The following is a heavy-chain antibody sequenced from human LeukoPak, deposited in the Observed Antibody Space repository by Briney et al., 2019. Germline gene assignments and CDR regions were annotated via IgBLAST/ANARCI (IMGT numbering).Heavy chain of an antibody. Sequence: TGGSLRLSCAASGFTFSSYSMNWVRQAPGKGLEWVSSISSSSSYIYYADSVKGRFTISRDNAKNSLYLQMNSLRAEDTAVYYCARDQILEWLLPFDYWGQGTLVTVSS. J-gene: IGHJ4*02. CDR3: ARDQILEWLLPFDY. CDR2: ISSSSSYI. V-gene: IGHV3-21*01. CDR1: GFTFSSYS. D-gene: IGHD3-3*01.